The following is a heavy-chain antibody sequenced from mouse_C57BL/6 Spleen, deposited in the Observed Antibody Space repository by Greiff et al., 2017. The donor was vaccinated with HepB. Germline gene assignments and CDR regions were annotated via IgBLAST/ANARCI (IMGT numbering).Heavy chain of an antibody. V-gene: IGHV7-3*01. CDR1: GFTFTDYY. CDR2: IRNKANGYTT. J-gene: IGHJ2*01. Sequence: EVKLVESGGGLVQPGGSLSLSCAASGFTFTDYYMSWVRQPPGKALEWLGFIRNKANGYTTEYSASVKGRFTISRDNSQSILYLQMNALRAEDSATYYCARFSTVVASYYFDYWGQGTTLTVSS. CDR3: ARFSTVVASYYFDY. D-gene: IGHD1-1*01.